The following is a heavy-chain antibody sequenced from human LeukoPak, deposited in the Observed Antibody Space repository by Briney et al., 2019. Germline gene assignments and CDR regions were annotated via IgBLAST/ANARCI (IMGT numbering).Heavy chain of an antibody. CDR1: GGSISSYY. Sequence: SETLSLTCSVSGGSISSYYWSWIRQPPGKGPEWIGYIYYSGSTNYNPSLKSRVTISVDTSKNQFSLKLSSVTAADTAVYYCARSSGSYYTDYYYGLDVWGQGTTVTVSS. CDR3: ARSSGSYYTDYYYGLDV. CDR2: IYYSGST. V-gene: IGHV4-59*08. D-gene: IGHD3-10*01. J-gene: IGHJ6*02.